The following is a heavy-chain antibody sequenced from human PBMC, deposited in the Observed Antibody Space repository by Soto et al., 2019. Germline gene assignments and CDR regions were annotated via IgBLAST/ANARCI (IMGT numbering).Heavy chain of an antibody. Sequence: QVQLQESGPGLVKPSQTLSLTCTVSGGSISSGDYYWSWIRQPPGKGLEWIGYIYYSGSTYYHPSLQNRLPITGDPSKTQASLKLSSVTAADTAVYYCARVGGFGATTIDYWGQGTLVTVSS. J-gene: IGHJ4*02. CDR1: GGSISSGDYY. V-gene: IGHV4-30-4*01. CDR2: IYYSGST. CDR3: ARVGGFGATTIDY. D-gene: IGHD3-10*01.